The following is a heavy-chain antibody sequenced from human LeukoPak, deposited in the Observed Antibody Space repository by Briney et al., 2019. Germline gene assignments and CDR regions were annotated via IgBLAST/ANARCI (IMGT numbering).Heavy chain of an antibody. D-gene: IGHD2-15*01. CDR2: ISGSGGST. J-gene: IGHJ4*02. CDR1: GFTFSSSA. Sequence: PGGSLRLSCAASGFTFSSSAMSWVRQAPGKGLEWVSSISGSGGSTYYADSVKGRFTISRDNSKNTLYLQMNSLRAEDTAVYYCARGRAGSGADFDYWGQGTLVTVSS. CDR3: ARGRAGSGADFDY. V-gene: IGHV3-23*01.